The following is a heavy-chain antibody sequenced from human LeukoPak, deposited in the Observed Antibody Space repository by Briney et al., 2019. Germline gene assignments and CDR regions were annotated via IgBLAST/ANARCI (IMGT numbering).Heavy chain of an antibody. D-gene: IGHD3-3*01. CDR3: ARGAYDFWSGYPDYFDY. Sequence: ASVKVSCKASGYTFTDYHLHWVRQAPGQGLEWMGWISAYNGNTNYAQKLQGRVTMTTDTSTSTAYMELRSLRSDDTAVYYCARGAYDFWSGYPDYFDYWGQGTLVTVSS. CDR2: ISAYNGNT. J-gene: IGHJ4*02. V-gene: IGHV1-18*04. CDR1: GYTFTDYH.